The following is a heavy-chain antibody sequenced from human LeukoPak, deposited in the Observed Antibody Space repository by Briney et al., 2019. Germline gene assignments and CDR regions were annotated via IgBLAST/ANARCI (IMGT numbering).Heavy chain of an antibody. V-gene: IGHV3-66*01. J-gene: IGHJ5*02. Sequence: GGSLRLSCAASGFTVNNEYTYWVRQAPGRGLECVSHIYADGRTFYADSVKGRFTISRDNSRNTLDLQMDSLRAEDTAVYFCVRSVLSWGQGTRVTVSS. CDR1: GFTVNNEY. CDR2: IYADGRT. CDR3: VRSVLS. D-gene: IGHD4/OR15-4a*01.